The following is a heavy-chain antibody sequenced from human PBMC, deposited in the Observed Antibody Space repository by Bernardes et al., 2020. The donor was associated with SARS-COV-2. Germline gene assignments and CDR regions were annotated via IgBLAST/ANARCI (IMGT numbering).Heavy chain of an antibody. V-gene: IGHV3-74*01. CDR2: INTAETSK. D-gene: IGHD3-9*01. Sequence: GSLRLSCAASGFTFSNYNMHWVRQAPGKGLVWVSRINTAETSKTYADSVKGRFTISRDNAKNTLYLHMNSLRAEDTAVYYCARDKDWAVFDYWGQGALVTVS. CDR1: GFTFSNYN. J-gene: IGHJ4*02. CDR3: ARDKDWAVFDY.